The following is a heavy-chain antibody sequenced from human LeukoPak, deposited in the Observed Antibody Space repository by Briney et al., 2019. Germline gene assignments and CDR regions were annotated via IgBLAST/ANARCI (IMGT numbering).Heavy chain of an antibody. CDR3: AKDIRAGAYAFDI. CDR2: ISWDGGST. Sequence: GGSLRLSCAASGFTFDDYAMHWVRQAPGKGLEWVSLISWDGGSTYYADSVKGRFAISRDNSKNSLYLQMNSLRAEDTALYYCAKDIRAGAYAFDIWGQGTMVTVSS. J-gene: IGHJ3*02. CDR1: GFTFDDYA. V-gene: IGHV3-43D*04. D-gene: IGHD3-10*01.